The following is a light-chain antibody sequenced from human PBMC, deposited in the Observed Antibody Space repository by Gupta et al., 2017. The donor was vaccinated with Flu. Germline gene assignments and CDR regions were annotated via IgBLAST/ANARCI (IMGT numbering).Light chain of an antibody. Sequence: ERATLSCRASQSVGSNVAWYQQKPGQAPRLLIYGASTRATGIPARFSGSGSGTEFTLTISSLQSEDFAVYYCQQYNNWPPWTFGQGTKVEIK. CDR3: QQYNNWPPWT. CDR1: QSVGSN. J-gene: IGKJ1*01. V-gene: IGKV3-15*01. CDR2: GAS.